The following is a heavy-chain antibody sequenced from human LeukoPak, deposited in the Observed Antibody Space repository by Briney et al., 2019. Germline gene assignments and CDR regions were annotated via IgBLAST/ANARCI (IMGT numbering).Heavy chain of an antibody. CDR2: IYYSGSP. V-gene: IGHV4-59*01. J-gene: IGHJ5*02. CDR3: ARGVTMIRGVILERTKSTNCFDP. Sequence: SETLSLPCTVSGGSISSYYWSWIRQPPGKGLEWFGYIYYSGSPNYNTSLKSRVTISVDTSKNQFSLKLSSVNAADAAVYYCARGVTMIRGVILERTKSTNCFDPWGQGTLVIVSS. CDR1: GGSISSYY. D-gene: IGHD3-10*01.